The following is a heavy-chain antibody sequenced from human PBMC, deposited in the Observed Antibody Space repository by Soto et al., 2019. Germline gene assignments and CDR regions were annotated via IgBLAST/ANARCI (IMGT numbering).Heavy chain of an antibody. J-gene: IGHJ6*02. CDR3: XRGGLLWFGELSYGMDV. CDR2: IYYSGST. Sequence: PSETLSLTCSVSGGSISSGGYYWSWIRQHPGKGLEWIGYIYYSGSTYYNPSLKSRVTISVDTSKSHCSLKLRSVTAADTAVYYCXRGGLLWFGELSYGMDVWGQGTTVTVSS. CDR1: GGSISSGGYY. V-gene: IGHV4-31*03. D-gene: IGHD3-10*01.